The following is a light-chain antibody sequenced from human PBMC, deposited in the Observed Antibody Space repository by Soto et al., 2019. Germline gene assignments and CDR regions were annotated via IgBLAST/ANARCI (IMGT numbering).Light chain of an antibody. CDR1: SSDVGGFNY. Sequence: QSALAQPASVSGSPGQSVTISCTGTSSDVGGFNYVSWYQQHSGKAPKLMISDVSIRPSGVSNRFSGSKSGNTASLTISGLQAEDEADYYCSSFTTRGTRVFGGGTQLTVL. V-gene: IGLV2-14*03. CDR2: DVS. J-gene: IGLJ3*02. CDR3: SSFTTRGTRV.